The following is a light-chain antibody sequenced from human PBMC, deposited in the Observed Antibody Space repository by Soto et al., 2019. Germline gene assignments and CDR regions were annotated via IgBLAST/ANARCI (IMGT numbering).Light chain of an antibody. CDR2: SNN. CDR3: AAWDDSLNGRV. V-gene: IGLV1-44*01. Sequence: QSVLTQPPSASGTPGQRVTISCSESSSNIGSNTVNWYQQLPGTAPKLLIYSNNQRPSGVPDRFSGSKSGTSASLAISGLQSEDEADYYCAAWDDSLNGRVFGTGTKVTVL. CDR1: SSNIGSNT. J-gene: IGLJ1*01.